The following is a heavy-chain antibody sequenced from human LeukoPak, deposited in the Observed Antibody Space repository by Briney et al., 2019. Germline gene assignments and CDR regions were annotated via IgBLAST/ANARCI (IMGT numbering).Heavy chain of an antibody. CDR1: GFTFSSYW. V-gene: IGHV3-7*03. Sequence: GGSLRLSCAASGFTFSSYWMSWVRQAPGKGLEWVANIKQDGSEKYYVDSVKGRFTISRDNAQNSLYLQMDSLRAEDTAVYYCSVGVYYLDYWGQGALVTVSS. CDR2: IKQDGSEK. CDR3: SVGVYYLDY. J-gene: IGHJ4*02.